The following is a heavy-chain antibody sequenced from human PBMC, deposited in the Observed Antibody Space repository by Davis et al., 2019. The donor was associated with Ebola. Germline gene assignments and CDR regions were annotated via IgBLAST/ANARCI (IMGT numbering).Heavy chain of an antibody. Sequence: ASVKVSCKASGYTFTSYAMHWVRQAPGQRLEWMGWINAGNGNTKYSQKFQGRVTITRDTSASTAYMELSSLRSEDTAVYYCARDIGWAAVAMNDYWGQGTLVTVSS. V-gene: IGHV1-3*01. J-gene: IGHJ4*02. D-gene: IGHD6-19*01. CDR2: INAGNGNT. CDR1: GYTFTSYA. CDR3: ARDIGWAAVAMNDY.